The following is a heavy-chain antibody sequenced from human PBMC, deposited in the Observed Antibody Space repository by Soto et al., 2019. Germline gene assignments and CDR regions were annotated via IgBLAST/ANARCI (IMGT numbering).Heavy chain of an antibody. CDR2: IIPIFGTA. CDR1: GGTFSSYA. Sequence: QVQLVQSGAEVKKPGSSVKVSCKASGGTFSSYAISWVRQAPGQGLEWMGGIIPIFGTANYAQKFQGRVTITADESTSTAHMELSSLRSEDTAVYYCVEEGNVEKMAASFDYWGQGTLFTVSS. V-gene: IGHV1-69*01. D-gene: IGHD1-1*01. J-gene: IGHJ4*02. CDR3: VEEGNVEKMAASFDY.